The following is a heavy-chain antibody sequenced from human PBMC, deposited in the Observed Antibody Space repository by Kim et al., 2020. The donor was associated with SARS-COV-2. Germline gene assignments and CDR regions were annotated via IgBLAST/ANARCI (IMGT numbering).Heavy chain of an antibody. CDR1: GFTFSDYY. Sequence: GGSLRLSCAASGFTFSDYYMSWIRQAPGKGLEWVSYISSSSSYTNYADSVKGRFTISRDNAKNSLYLQMNSLRAEDTAVYYCAHLKENDYVWGSYRYADYYYGMDVWGQGTTVTVSS. D-gene: IGHD3-16*02. J-gene: IGHJ6*02. CDR3: AHLKENDYVWGSYRYADYYYGMDV. V-gene: IGHV3-11*06. CDR2: ISSSSSYT.